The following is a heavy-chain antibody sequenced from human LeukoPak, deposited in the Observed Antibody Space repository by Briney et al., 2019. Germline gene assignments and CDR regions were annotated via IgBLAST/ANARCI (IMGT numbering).Heavy chain of an antibody. CDR2: INPNSGGT. D-gene: IGHD5-12*01. CDR1: GYTFTGYY. Sequence: ASVKVSCKASGYTFTGYYMHWVRQAPGQGPEWMGWINPNSGGTNYAQKFQGRVTMTRDTSISTAYMELSRLRSDDTAVYYCARTGYSGCDPAIDYWGQGTLVTVSS. CDR3: ARTGYSGCDPAIDY. J-gene: IGHJ4*02. V-gene: IGHV1-2*02.